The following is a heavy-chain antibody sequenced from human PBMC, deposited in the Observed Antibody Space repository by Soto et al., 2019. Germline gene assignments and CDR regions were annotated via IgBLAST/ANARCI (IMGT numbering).Heavy chain of an antibody. CDR1: GGSISSSSYY. J-gene: IGHJ6*03. CDR2: IYYSGST. Sequence: SETLSLTCTVSGGSISSSSYYWGWIRQPPGKGLEWIGSIYYSGSTYYNPSLKSRVTISVDTSKNQFSLKLSSVTAADTAVYYCATTRPSRGRYMDVWGKGTTVTVSS. V-gene: IGHV4-39*01. D-gene: IGHD1-1*01. CDR3: ATTRPSRGRYMDV.